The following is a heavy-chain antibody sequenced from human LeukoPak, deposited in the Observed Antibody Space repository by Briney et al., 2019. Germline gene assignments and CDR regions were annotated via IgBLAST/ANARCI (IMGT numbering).Heavy chain of an antibody. D-gene: IGHD1-26*01. V-gene: IGHV7-4-1*02. CDR3: ARWEWELSTYYYYGMDV. Sequence: ASVKVSCKASGYTFTSYYMHWVRQAPGQGLEWMGWINTNIGNPTYAQGFTGRFVFSLDTSVSTAYLQISSLKAEDTAVYYCARWEWELSTYYYYGMDVWGQGTTVTVSS. CDR1: GYTFTSYY. CDR2: INTNIGNP. J-gene: IGHJ6*02.